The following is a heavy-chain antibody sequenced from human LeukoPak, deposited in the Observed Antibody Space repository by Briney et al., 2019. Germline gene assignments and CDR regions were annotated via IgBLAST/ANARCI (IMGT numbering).Heavy chain of an antibody. CDR1: GGTFSSYA. J-gene: IGHJ6*03. CDR2: MNPNSGNT. Sequence: ASVKVSCKASGGTFSSYAISWVRQAPGQGLEWMGWMNPNSGNTGYAQKFQGRVTITRNTSISTAYMELGSLRSEDTAVYYCASSVTTGYYYMDVWGKGTTVTVSS. CDR3: ASSVTTGYYYMDV. V-gene: IGHV1-8*03. D-gene: IGHD4-11*01.